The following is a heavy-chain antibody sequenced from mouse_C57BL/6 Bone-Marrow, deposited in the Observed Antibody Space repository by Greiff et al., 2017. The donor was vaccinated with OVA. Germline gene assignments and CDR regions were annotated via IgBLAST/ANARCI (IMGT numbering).Heavy chain of an antibody. CDR3: ASGDGYYPFDY. CDR2: IDPSDSYT. D-gene: IGHD2-3*01. V-gene: IGHV1-59*01. Sequence: VQLQQPGAELVRPGTSVKLSCKASGYTFTSYWMHWVKQRPGQGLEWIGVIDPSDSYTNYNQKFKGQATLTVDTSSSTAYMQLSSLTSEDSAVYYCASGDGYYPFDYWGQGTTLTVSS. CDR1: GYTFTSYW. J-gene: IGHJ2*01.